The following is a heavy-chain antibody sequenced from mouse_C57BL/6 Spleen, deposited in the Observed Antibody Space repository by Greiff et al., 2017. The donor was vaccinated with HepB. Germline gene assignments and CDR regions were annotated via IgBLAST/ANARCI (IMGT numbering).Heavy chain of an antibody. V-gene: IGHV1-4*01. CDR1: GYTFTSYT. CDR2: INPSSGYT. CDR3: ARSDGNYWYFDV. Sequence: VQLQESGAELARPGASVKMSCKASGYTFTSYTMHWVKQRPGQGLEWIGYINPSSGYTKYNQKFKDKATLTADKSSSTAYMQLSSLTSEDSAVYYCARSDGNYWYFDVWGTGTTVTVSS. J-gene: IGHJ1*03. D-gene: IGHD2-1*01.